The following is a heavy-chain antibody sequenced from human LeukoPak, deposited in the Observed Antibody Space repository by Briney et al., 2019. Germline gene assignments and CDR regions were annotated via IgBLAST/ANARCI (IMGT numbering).Heavy chain of an antibody. V-gene: IGHV3-7*03. CDR3: ARGGGLDV. D-gene: IGHD3-16*01. Sequence: GGSLRLSCAASGFTYSSYWMNWARQAPGKGLEWVASINHNGNVNYYVDSVKGRFTISRDNAKNSLYLQMSNLRAEDTAVYFCARGGGLDVWGQGATVTVSS. CDR2: INHNGNVN. CDR1: GFTYSSYW. J-gene: IGHJ6*02.